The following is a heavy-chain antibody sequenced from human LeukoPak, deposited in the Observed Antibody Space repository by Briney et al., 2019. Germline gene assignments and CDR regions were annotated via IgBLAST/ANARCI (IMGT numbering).Heavy chain of an antibody. J-gene: IGHJ4*02. CDR3: ASPSLTEQWLVGDY. CDR2: VKKDASEK. Sequence: GRSLRLSCAASGFTFSNNWMTWVRQAPGKGLEWVASVKKDASEKYYVDSVKGRFTISRDNSKNTLYLQMNSLRAEDTAVYYCASPSLTEQWLVGDYWGQGTLVTVSS. V-gene: IGHV3-7*01. CDR1: GFTFSNNW. D-gene: IGHD6-19*01.